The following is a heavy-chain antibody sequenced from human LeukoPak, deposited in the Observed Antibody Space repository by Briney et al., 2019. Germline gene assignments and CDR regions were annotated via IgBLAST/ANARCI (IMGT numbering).Heavy chain of an antibody. J-gene: IGHJ6*03. Sequence: EASVKVSCKASGYTFTSYYMHWVRQAPGQGLEWMGIINPSGGSTSYAQKFQGRVTMTRDMSTSTVYMELSSLRSEDTAVYYCATTGDNYYYYYYMDVWGKGTTVTVSS. CDR1: GYTFTSYY. CDR3: ATTGDNYYYYYYMDV. V-gene: IGHV1-46*01. D-gene: IGHD1-1*01. CDR2: INPSGGST.